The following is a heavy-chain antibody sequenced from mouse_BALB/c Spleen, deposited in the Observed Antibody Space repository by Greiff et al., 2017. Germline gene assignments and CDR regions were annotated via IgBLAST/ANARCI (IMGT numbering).Heavy chain of an antibody. Sequence: QVQLQQPGAELVKPGASVKMSCKASGYTFTSYWMHWVKQRPGQGLEWIGVIDPSDSYTSYNQKFKGKATLTVDTSSSTAYMQLSSLTSEDSAVYYCTRLGLNGYYVYFDVWGAGTTVTVSS. V-gene: IGHV1S127*01. CDR1: GYTFTSYW. D-gene: IGHD2-3*01. CDR2: IDPSDSYT. J-gene: IGHJ1*01. CDR3: TRLGLNGYYVYFDV.